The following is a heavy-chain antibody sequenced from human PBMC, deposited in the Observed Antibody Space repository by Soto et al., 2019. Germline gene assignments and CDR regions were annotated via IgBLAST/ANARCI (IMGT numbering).Heavy chain of an antibody. CDR1: GYTFTDYW. J-gene: IGHJ6*02. V-gene: IGHV5-51*01. CDR2: IYPGDSDT. Sequence: GDSLKISCKGSGYTFTDYWIGWVRQLPGKGLEWMGIIYPGDSDTRYSPSFQGQVTITADKSTSTAYLQWNTLKASDTAMYYCPRHISTFRYYSSAMDVWGQGISVTVS. D-gene: IGHD1-20*01. CDR3: PRHISTFRYYSSAMDV.